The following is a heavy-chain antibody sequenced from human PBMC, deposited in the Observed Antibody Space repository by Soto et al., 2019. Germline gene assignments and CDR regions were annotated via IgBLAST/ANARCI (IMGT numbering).Heavy chain of an antibody. V-gene: IGHV1-2*02. CDR2: INPNSGGT. CDR3: ARVPSIHYYDSRAFDY. J-gene: IGHJ4*02. D-gene: IGHD3-22*01. Sequence: ASVKVSCKASGYTFTGYYMHWVRQAPGQGLEWMGWINPNSGGTNYAQKFQGRVTMTRGTSISTAYMELSRLRSDDTAVYYCARVPSIHYYDSRAFDYWGQGTLVTVSS. CDR1: GYTFTGYY.